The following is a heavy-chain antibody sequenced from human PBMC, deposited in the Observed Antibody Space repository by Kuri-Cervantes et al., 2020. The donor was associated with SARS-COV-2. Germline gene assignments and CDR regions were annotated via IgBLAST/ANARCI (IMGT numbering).Heavy chain of an antibody. Sequence: GGSLRLSCAASGFTFSSYGMHWVRQAPGKGLEWVSVIYSGGSTYYADSVKSRFTISRDNSKNTLYLQMNSLRAEDTAVYYCARVAKSGWNANNWFDPWGQGTLVTVSS. V-gene: IGHV3-66*01. J-gene: IGHJ5*02. CDR1: GFTFSSYG. D-gene: IGHD1-1*01. CDR2: IYSGGST. CDR3: ARVAKSGWNANNWFDP.